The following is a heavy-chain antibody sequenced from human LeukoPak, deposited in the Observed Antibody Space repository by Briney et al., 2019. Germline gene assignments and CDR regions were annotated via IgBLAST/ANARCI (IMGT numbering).Heavy chain of an antibody. V-gene: IGHV3-11*05. J-gene: IGHJ6*02. CDR3: AKGHHHMDV. CDR2: ITPSSYT. CDR1: GFTFSDFY. Sequence: GGSLRLSCAASGFTFSDFYMSWIRQAPGKGLEWLSYITPSSYTNYADSVKGRFTISRDNAKNSLYLQMNSLRADDTAVYYCAKGHHHMDVGGQGTTVTVSS. D-gene: IGHD1-14*01.